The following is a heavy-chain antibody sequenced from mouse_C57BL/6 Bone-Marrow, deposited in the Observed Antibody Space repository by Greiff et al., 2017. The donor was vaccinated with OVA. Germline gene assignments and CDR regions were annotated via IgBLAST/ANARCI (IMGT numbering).Heavy chain of an antibody. CDR2: IRSQSINSAT. CDR3: VRQDPGDYFDY. J-gene: IGHJ2*01. Sequence: EVQLMESGGGLVQPKGSLKLSCAASGFSFNTYAMHWVRQAPGTGLDWVARIRSQSINSATYYADSVKDRFTISRDDSESMLYLQMNNLKTEDTAMYYCVRQDPGDYFDYWGQGTTLTVSS. CDR1: GFSFNTYA. V-gene: IGHV10-1*01.